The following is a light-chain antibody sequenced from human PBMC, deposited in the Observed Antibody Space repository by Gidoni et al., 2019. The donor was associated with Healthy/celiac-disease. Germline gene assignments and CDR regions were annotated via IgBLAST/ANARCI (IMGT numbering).Light chain of an antibody. V-gene: IGKV1-9*01. CDR3: QQLNSYPWT. CDR1: QGISRY. CDR2: AAS. J-gene: IGKJ1*01. Sequence: DIQLTQSPSFLSASLGDRVTITCRASQGISRYLACYQQKPGKAPKLLIYAASTFQSGVPSSVSGSGSGTVFTLTVSSLQPEDFATYYFQQLNSYPWTFGQXTKVEIK.